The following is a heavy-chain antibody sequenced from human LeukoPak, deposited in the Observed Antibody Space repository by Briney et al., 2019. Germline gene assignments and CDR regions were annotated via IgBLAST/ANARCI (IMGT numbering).Heavy chain of an antibody. J-gene: IGHJ6*03. CDR1: GFTFSSYG. D-gene: IGHD5-18*01. Sequence: PGGSLRLSCAASGFTFSSYGMHWVRQAPGKGLEWVAFIRYDGSNKYYADSVKGRFTISRDNSKNTLYLQMNSLRAEDTAVYYCAKDPYSYGDYYYYYMDVWGKGTTVTISS. V-gene: IGHV3-30*02. CDR3: AKDPYSYGDYYYYYMDV. CDR2: IRYDGSNK.